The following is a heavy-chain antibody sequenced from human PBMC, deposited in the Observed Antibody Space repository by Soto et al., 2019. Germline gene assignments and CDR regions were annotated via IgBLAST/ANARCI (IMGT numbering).Heavy chain of an antibody. Sequence: GGSLRLSCAASGFTFSSYSMNWVRQAPGKGLEWVSYISSSSSTIYYADSVKGRFTISRDNAKNSLYLQMNSLRDEDTAVYYCARVLPLVGATTHYYYYYGMDVWGQGTTVTVS. D-gene: IGHD1-26*01. J-gene: IGHJ6*02. CDR2: ISSSSSTI. CDR1: GFTFSSYS. CDR3: ARVLPLVGATTHYYYYYGMDV. V-gene: IGHV3-48*02.